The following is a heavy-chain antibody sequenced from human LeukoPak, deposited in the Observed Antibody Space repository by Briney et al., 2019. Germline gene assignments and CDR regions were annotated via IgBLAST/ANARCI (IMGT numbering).Heavy chain of an antibody. CDR3: ARGISSRYFDY. J-gene: IGHJ4*02. V-gene: IGHV3-53*01. CDR1: GFTVSSYY. D-gene: IGHD2-15*01. Sequence: GGSLRLSCAASGFTVSSYYMTWVRQAPGKGLEWVSVIYSGGSTYYADSVKGRFTISRDNSKNTLYLQMNSLRAEDTAVYYCARGISSRYFDYWGQGTRVTVSS. CDR2: IYSGGST.